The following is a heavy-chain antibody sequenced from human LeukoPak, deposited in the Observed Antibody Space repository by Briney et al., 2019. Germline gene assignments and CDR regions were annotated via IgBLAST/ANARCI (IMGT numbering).Heavy chain of an antibody. J-gene: IGHJ6*02. Sequence: GGSLRLSCAASGFTFSSYGMHWVRQAPGKGLEWVAVIWYDGSNKYYADSVKGRLTISRDNSKKTLYLQMTSLRAEDTAVYYCARDPGIAADVYYYYYGMDVWGQGTTVTVSS. CDR3: ARDPGIAADVYYYYYGMDV. V-gene: IGHV3-33*01. CDR2: IWYDGSNK. D-gene: IGHD6-13*01. CDR1: GFTFSSYG.